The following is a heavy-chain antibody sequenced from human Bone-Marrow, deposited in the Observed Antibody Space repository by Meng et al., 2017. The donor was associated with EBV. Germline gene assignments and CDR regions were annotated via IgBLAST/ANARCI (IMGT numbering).Heavy chain of an antibody. J-gene: IGHJ3*02. Sequence: HLPPQGSGPGLVQPSETLSLTCTVPGGSISRSSCYWGGIRQPPGKGLEWIGSIHYSGRTYYNPSLKSRVTISVDPSKNQFSLKLSSVTAADTAVYYCARSADDAFDIWGQGTMVTVSS. CDR3: ARSADDAFDI. CDR2: IHYSGRT. CDR1: GGSISRSSCY. V-gene: IGHV4-39*07.